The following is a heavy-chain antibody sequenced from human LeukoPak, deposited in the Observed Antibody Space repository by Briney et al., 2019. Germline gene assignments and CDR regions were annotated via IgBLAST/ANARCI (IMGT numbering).Heavy chain of an antibody. CDR2: IRYDGSNK. CDR1: GFTFSSYW. J-gene: IGHJ5*02. CDR3: AKDRPPLFDP. Sequence: GGSLRLSCAASGFTFSSYWMHWVRQAPGKGLEWVAFIRYDGSNKYYADSVKGRFTISRDNSKNTLYLQMNSLRAEDTAVYYCAKDRPPLFDPWGQGTLVTVSS. V-gene: IGHV3-30*02.